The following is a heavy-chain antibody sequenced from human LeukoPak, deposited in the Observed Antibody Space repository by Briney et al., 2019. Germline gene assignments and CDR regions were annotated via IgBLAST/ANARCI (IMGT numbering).Heavy chain of an antibody. D-gene: IGHD2-2*01. CDR2: INSDGSST. V-gene: IGHV3-74*01. CDR1: GFTFSSYW. Sequence: PGGSLRLSCAASGFTFSSYWMHWVRQAPGKGLVWVSRINSDGSSTSYADSVKGRFTISRDNAKNTLYPQMNSLRAEDTAVYYCARDRAYLYYFDYWGQGTLVTVSS. J-gene: IGHJ4*02. CDR3: ARDRAYLYYFDY.